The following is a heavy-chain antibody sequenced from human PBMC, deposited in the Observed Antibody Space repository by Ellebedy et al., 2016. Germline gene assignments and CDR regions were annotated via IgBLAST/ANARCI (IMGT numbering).Heavy chain of an antibody. D-gene: IGHD1-1*01. Sequence: SETLSLTXTVSGGSISSGGYYWSWIRQPAGKGLEWIGRIYTSASTNYNPSLKSRVTMSVDTSKNQFSLKLSSVTGADTAVYYCARSPLGQLRGNWFDPWGQGTLVTVSS. CDR2: IYTSAST. CDR1: GGSISSGGYY. CDR3: ARSPLGQLRGNWFDP. J-gene: IGHJ5*02. V-gene: IGHV4-61*02.